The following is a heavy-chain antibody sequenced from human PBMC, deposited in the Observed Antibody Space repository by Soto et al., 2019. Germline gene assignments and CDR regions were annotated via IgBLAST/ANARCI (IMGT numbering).Heavy chain of an antibody. D-gene: IGHD2-15*01. CDR2: IYYSGIT. CDR3: AREYSGGRDYYYYGMDV. CDR1: GASISSGGYY. Sequence: TLSPTCPVSGASISSGGYYESWIRQHPGKGLEWIGYIYYSGITYYNPSLKSRVTISVDTSKNPFSLKLSSVTAADTAVYSCAREYSGGRDYYYYGMDVWGQGTTVTVS. V-gene: IGHV4-31*03. J-gene: IGHJ6*02.